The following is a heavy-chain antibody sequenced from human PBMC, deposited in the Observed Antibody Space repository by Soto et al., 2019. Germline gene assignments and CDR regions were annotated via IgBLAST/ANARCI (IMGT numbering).Heavy chain of an antibody. CDR1: GGSISSGGYY. D-gene: IGHD2-15*01. V-gene: IGHV4-31*03. CDR2: IYYSGST. J-gene: IGHJ4*02. Sequence: SETLSLTCTVSGGSISSGGYYWSWIRQHPGKGLEWIGYIYYSGSTYYNPSLKSRVTISVDTSKNQFSLKLSSVTAADTAVYYCARGIVVVVAATPDYFDYWGQGTLVTVSS. CDR3: ARGIVVVVAATPDYFDY.